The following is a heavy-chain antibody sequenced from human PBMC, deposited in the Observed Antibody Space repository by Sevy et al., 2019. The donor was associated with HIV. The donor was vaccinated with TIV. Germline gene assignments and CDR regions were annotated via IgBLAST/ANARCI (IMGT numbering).Heavy chain of an antibody. Sequence: GGSLRLSCAASGFTFSSYAMHWVRQAPGKGLEWVAVISYDGSNKYYAHSVKGRFTISRDNSKNTLYLQMNSLRAEDTAVYYCERDNDISAAGTGYFDYWGQGTLVTVSS. J-gene: IGHJ4*02. CDR1: GFTFSSYA. D-gene: IGHD6-13*01. CDR3: ERDNDISAAGTGYFDY. CDR2: ISYDGSNK. V-gene: IGHV3-30-3*01.